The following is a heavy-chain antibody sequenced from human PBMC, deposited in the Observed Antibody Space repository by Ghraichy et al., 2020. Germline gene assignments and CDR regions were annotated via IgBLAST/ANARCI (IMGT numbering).Heavy chain of an antibody. CDR2: VYYSGST. J-gene: IGHJ6*02. Sequence: LSLTCTVSGGSISSYYWSWIRQPPGKGLEWIGNVYYSGSTNYNPSLKSRVTISVDTSKNQFSLKLSSVTAADTAVYYCARVEWGYCSSTSCYFGGMDVWGQGTTVTVSS. CDR3: ARVEWGYCSSTSCYFGGMDV. V-gene: IGHV4-59*01. D-gene: IGHD2-2*01. CDR1: GGSISSYY.